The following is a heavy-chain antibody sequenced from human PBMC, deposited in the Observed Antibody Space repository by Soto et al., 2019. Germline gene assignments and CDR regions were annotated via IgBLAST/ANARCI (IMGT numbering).Heavy chain of an antibody. J-gene: IGHJ5*02. D-gene: IGHD3-3*01. Sequence: GGSLRLSCAASGFTFSSYAMHWVRQAPGKGLEWVAVISYDGSNKYYADSVKGRFTISRDNSKNTLYLQMNSLRAEDTAVYYCARLVYGGDFWRGYYRGGWFDPWGQGTLVTVSS. CDR1: GFTFSSYA. CDR3: ARLVYGGDFWRGYYRGGWFDP. CDR2: ISYDGSNK. V-gene: IGHV3-30-3*01.